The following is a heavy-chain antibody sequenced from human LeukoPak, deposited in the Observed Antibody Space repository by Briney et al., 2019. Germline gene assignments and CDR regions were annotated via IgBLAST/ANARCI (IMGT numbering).Heavy chain of an antibody. CDR2: ISSSYTYI. Sequence: KTGGSLRLSCAASGFTFTSYTMKWVRQAPGKGLEWVSSISSSYTYIYYADSVKGRFTISRDNAKNSLYLQMNSLRAEDTAVYYCARLPRDSGYGLDYWGQGALVTVSS. D-gene: IGHD5-12*01. CDR1: GFTFTSYT. CDR3: ARLPRDSGYGLDY. V-gene: IGHV3-21*01. J-gene: IGHJ4*02.